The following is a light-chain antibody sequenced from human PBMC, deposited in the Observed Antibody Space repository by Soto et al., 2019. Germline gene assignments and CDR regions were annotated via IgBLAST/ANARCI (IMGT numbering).Light chain of an antibody. CDR3: QQYNSYPWT. CDR2: KAS. CDR1: QSIRSW. V-gene: IGKV1-5*03. Sequence: DIQITQSPSTLSACVGDRVTITCRASQSIRSWLAWYQQKPGKAPKLIIYKASRVETGVPFRFSGSGSGTEFTHTISTLQSDDFGTYYCQQYNSYPWTFGQGTKVDIK. J-gene: IGKJ1*01.